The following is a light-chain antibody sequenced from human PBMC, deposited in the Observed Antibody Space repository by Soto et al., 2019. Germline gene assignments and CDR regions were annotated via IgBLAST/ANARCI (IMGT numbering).Light chain of an antibody. Sequence: QSALTQPPSASGSPGQSVTISCTGSSSDIGGYDFVSWYQQHPGKAPKLMIYEVTKRPSGVPDRFSDSKSGNTASLTVSGLQAEDEGDYYCSSYAGSNNLGFGGGTKLTVL. J-gene: IGLJ2*01. CDR3: SSYAGSNNLG. V-gene: IGLV2-8*01. CDR2: EVT. CDR1: SSDIGGYDF.